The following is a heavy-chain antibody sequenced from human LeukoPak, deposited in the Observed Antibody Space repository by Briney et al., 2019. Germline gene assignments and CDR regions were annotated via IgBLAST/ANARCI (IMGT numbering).Heavy chain of an antibody. D-gene: IGHD1/OR15-1a*01. Sequence: PSETLSLTCTVSGGSISSSSYSWGWIRQPPGKGLEWIGSIYYSGSTYYNPSLKSRLTISLDTSKNQFSLKLTSVTAADTAVYYCATAAQNWNNAPYFDFWGQETLVTVSS. V-gene: IGHV4-39*07. J-gene: IGHJ4*02. CDR1: GGSISSSSYS. CDR3: ATAAQNWNNAPYFDF. CDR2: IYYSGST.